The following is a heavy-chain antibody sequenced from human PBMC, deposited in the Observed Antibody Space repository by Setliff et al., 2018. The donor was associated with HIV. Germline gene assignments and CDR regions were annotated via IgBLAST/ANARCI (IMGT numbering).Heavy chain of an antibody. CDR3: ARDLADGSGSHNWFDP. J-gene: IGHJ5*02. CDR2: IYHSGST. Sequence: PSETLSLTCAVSGYSISSGYYWGWIRQPPGKGLEWIGSIYHSGSTYYNPSLKSRVTISVDTSKNQFSLKLSSVTAADTAVYYCARDLADGSGSHNWFDPWGQGTLVTVS. V-gene: IGHV4-38-2*02. D-gene: IGHD3-10*01. CDR1: GYSISSGYY.